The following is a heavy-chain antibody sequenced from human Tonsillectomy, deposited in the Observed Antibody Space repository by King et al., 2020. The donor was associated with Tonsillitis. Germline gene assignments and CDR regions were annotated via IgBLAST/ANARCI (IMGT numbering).Heavy chain of an antibody. CDR1: GFTFSNYD. D-gene: IGHD5/OR15-5a*01. Sequence: DVQLVESGGGLVQPGGSLRLSCAASGFTFSNYDMTWVRQAPGKGLEWVSAISGSGGTTYYADSVKGRFTISRDNSKNTLHLQMDSLRADDTAVYYCAKDRAYSVYDSDSGLDFWGQGTLVTVSS. J-gene: IGHJ4*02. V-gene: IGHV3-23*04. CDR3: AKDRAYSVYDSDSGLDF. CDR2: ISGSGGTT.